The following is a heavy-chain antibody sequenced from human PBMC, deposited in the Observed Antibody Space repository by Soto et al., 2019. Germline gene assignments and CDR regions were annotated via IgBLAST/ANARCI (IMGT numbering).Heavy chain of an antibody. CDR1: DYSISNNNW. V-gene: IGHV4-28*01. CDR2: IYHSGTT. D-gene: IGHD3-10*01. J-gene: IGHJ4*02. CDR3: ARNYGSGLYYFDY. Sequence: PSETLSLTCAVSDYSISNNNWWGWIRQPPGKGLEWIGYIYHSGTTYYNPSLRSRVSMSVDTSKNQFSLKVSSVTAVDTAVYYCARNYGSGLYYFDYWGQGTLVTVSS.